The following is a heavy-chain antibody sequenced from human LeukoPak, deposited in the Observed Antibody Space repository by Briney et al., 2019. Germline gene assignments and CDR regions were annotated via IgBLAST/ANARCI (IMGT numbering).Heavy chain of an antibody. Sequence: GGSLRLSCEASGFTFSTYAMSWVRQAPGKGLQWVSTVSGYDSRTYYADSVRGRFTISRDNSKNTLYLQLNSLRAEDTAVYYCAKESSGRFDYWGQGALVTVSS. CDR3: AKESSGRFDY. CDR1: GFTFSTYA. D-gene: IGHD3-10*01. CDR2: VSGYDSRT. V-gene: IGHV3-23*01. J-gene: IGHJ4*02.